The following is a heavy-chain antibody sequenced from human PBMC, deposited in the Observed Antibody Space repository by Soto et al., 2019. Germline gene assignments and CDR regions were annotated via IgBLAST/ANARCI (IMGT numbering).Heavy chain of an antibody. Sequence: RASVKVSCKASGGTFSSYAISWVRQAPGQGLEWMGGIIPIFGTANYAQKFQGRVTITADESTSTAYMELSSLRSEDTAVYYCADSSPLGSIDYWGQGTLVTVSS. CDR2: IIPIFGTA. CDR3: ADSSPLGSIDY. J-gene: IGHJ4*02. V-gene: IGHV1-69*13. D-gene: IGHD6-6*01. CDR1: GGTFSSYA.